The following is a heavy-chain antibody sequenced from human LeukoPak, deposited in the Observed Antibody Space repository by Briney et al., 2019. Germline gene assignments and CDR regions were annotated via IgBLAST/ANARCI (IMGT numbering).Heavy chain of an antibody. CDR2: ISWNSASV. CDR1: GFTFDDYG. V-gene: IGHV3-9*01. D-gene: IGHD6-13*01. Sequence: GGSLRLSCEASGFTFDDYGMHWVRQAPGKGLEWVSTISWNSASVGYVDSVKGRFTISRDNAKKTLYLQMNSLRSEDTALYYCAKDYGYSSSWYDYWGQGTLVTVSS. J-gene: IGHJ4*02. CDR3: AKDYGYSSSWYDY.